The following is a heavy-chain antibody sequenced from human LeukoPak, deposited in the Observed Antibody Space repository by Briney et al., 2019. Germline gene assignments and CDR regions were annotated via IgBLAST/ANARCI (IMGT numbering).Heavy chain of an antibody. CDR3: ARLSVRGVLINFDY. CDR2: IYYSGST. Sequence: GSLRLSCAASGFTFSSYAMSWIRQPPGKGLEWIGYIYYSGSTNYNPSLKSRVTISVDTSKNQISLKLSSVPAADTAVYYCARLSVRGVLINFDYWGQGTLVAVSS. D-gene: IGHD3-10*01. J-gene: IGHJ4*02. V-gene: IGHV4-59*08. CDR1: GFTFSSYA.